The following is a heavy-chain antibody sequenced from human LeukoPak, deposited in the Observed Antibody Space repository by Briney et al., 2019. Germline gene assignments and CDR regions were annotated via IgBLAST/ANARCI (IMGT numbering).Heavy chain of an antibody. D-gene: IGHD3-22*01. J-gene: IGHJ5*02. CDR2: IFYSGTT. V-gene: IGHV4-39*07. CDR1: GGSISSSSYY. Sequence: PSGTLSLTYTVSGGSISSSSYYWGLIRQPPGKGLEWIGSIFYSGTTYYNPSLKSRLTISVDTSKNQFSLKLSSVTAADTAVYYCARHRDVGIRPVGGSGYISPWGQGTLVTVSS. CDR3: ARHRDVGIRPVGGSGYISP.